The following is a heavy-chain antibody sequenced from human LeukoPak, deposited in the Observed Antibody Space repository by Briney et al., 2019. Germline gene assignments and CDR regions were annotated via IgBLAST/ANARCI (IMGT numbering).Heavy chain of an antibody. CDR1: GFTFSSYW. Sequence: GGSLRLSCAASGFTFSSYWMSWVRQAPGKGLEWVANIKQDGSEKYYVDSVKGRFTISRDNAKNSLYLQMNSLRAEDMAVYYCAKLMYSSSSRSDYWGQGTLVTVSS. CDR3: AKLMYSSSSRSDY. CDR2: IKQDGSEK. D-gene: IGHD6-6*01. V-gene: IGHV3-7*01. J-gene: IGHJ4*02.